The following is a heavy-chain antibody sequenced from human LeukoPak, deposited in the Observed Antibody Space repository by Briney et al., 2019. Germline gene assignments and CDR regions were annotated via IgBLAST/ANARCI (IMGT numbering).Heavy chain of an antibody. CDR2: IYYSGST. CDR1: GGSISSGGYY. V-gene: IGHV4-30-4*08. CDR3: ARDLVPTSIAAPGEDYFDY. J-gene: IGHJ4*02. Sequence: PSETLSLTCTVSGGSISSGGYYWSWIRQHPGKGLEWIGYIYYSGSTYYNPSLKSRVTISVDTSKNQFSLKLSSVTAADTAVYYCARDLVPTSIAAPGEDYFDYWGQGTLVTVSS. D-gene: IGHD6-6*01.